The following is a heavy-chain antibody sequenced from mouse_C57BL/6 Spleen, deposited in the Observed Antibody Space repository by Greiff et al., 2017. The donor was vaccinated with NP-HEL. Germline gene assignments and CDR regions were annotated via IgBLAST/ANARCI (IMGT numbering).Heavy chain of an antibody. D-gene: IGHD1-1*01. V-gene: IGHV1-53*01. CDR2: INPSNGGT. CDR1: GYTFTSYW. CDR3: AREDYYGSSYFDV. Sequence: VQLQQSGTELVKPGASVKLSCKASGYTFTSYWMHWVKQRPGQGLEWIGNINPSNGGTNYNEKFKSKATLTVDKSSSTAYMQLNSLTSEDSAVYYCAREDYYGSSYFDVWGTGTTVTVSS. J-gene: IGHJ1*03.